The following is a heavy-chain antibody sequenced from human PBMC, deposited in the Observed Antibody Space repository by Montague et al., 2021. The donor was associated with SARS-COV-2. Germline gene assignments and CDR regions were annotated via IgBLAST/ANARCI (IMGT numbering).Heavy chain of an antibody. CDR2: IYYSRST. Sequence: SETLSLTCTVSGGSISSYYWSWIRQPPGKGLEWIGCIYYSRSTNYNPSLKSRVTISVDTSKNQFSLKLSSVTAADTAVYYCARGFDYWGRGTLVTVSS. CDR1: GGSISSYY. V-gene: IGHV4-59*01. CDR3: ARGFDY. J-gene: IGHJ4*02.